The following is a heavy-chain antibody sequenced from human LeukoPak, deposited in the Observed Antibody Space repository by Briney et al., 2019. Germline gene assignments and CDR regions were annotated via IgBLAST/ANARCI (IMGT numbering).Heavy chain of an antibody. CDR1: VGSISSSDYY. Sequence: PSETLSLTCTVSVGSISSSDYYWGWIRQPPGKGLEWIGSIYYSGSTYYNPSLKSRHTLSVDTSKNQFSLKLCSVTAPDPAVHYCARDLQDYYYYYMDVWGKGNTVTVSS. J-gene: IGHJ6*03. D-gene: IGHD1-1*01. CDR2: IYYSGST. V-gene: IGHV4-39*07. CDR3: ARDLQDYYYYYMDV.